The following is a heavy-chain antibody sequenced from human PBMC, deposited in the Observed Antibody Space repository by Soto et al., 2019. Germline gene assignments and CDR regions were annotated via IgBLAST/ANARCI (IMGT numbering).Heavy chain of an antibody. Sequence: QVQLQESGPGLVKPSGTLSLTCAVSGGSISSSNWWSWVRQPPGKGLEWIGEIYHSGSTNYNPSLKSRVTISVDNAKNELSLKLSSVTAADTAVYYCARGNYYYYGMCVWGQGTTVTVSS. J-gene: IGHJ6*02. CDR3: ARGNYYYYGMCV. CDR1: GGSISSSNW. CDR2: IYHSGST. V-gene: IGHV4-4*02.